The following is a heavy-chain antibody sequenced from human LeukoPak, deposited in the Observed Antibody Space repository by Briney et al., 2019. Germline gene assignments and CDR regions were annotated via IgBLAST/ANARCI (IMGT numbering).Heavy chain of an antibody. Sequence: SETLSLTCTVSGYSISSGYYWGWIRQPPGKGLEWIGSIYHSGSTYYNPSLKSRATISVDTSKNQFSLELSSVTAADTAVYYCARDLLTMVRGVTGAIFDYWGQGTLVTVSS. D-gene: IGHD3-10*01. J-gene: IGHJ4*02. CDR3: ARDLLTMVRGVTGAIFDY. CDR1: GYSISSGYY. CDR2: IYHSGST. V-gene: IGHV4-38-2*02.